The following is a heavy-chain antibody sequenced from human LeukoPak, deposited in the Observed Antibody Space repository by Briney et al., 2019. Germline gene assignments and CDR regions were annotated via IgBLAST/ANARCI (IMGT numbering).Heavy chain of an antibody. V-gene: IGHV3-66*01. J-gene: IGHJ3*02. CDR1: GFTVSSNF. Sequence: GGSLRLSCAASGFTVSSNFMSWVRQAPGKGLEWVSIIYSGGSTVYADSVKARFTISRDNSKNTLYLQMDSLRPEDTAVYYCARESGSGNSLGLNDPFDIWGQGTMVIVSS. CDR3: ARESGSGNSLGLNDPFDI. D-gene: IGHD3-10*01. CDR2: IYSGGST.